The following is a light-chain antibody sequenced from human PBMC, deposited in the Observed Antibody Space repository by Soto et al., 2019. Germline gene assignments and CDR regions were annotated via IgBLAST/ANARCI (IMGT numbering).Light chain of an antibody. CDR1: QSLVYSDGNTY. V-gene: IGKV2-30*01. J-gene: IGKJ1*01. CDR2: KVS. Sequence: DVVMTQSPLSLPVTLGQPASISCRSSQSLVYSDGNTYLNWFQQRPGQSPRRLIYKVSNRDSGVPDRFSGSGSGTDFTLKISRVEAEDVGLYYCMQGTHWPLWTFGQGTKVEIK. CDR3: MQGTHWPLWT.